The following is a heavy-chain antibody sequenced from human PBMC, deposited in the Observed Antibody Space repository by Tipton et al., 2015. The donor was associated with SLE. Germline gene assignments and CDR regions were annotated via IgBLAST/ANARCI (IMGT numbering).Heavy chain of an antibody. V-gene: IGHV4-61*02. CDR3: ARERNLGWELGFDS. Sequence: TLSLTCTVSGVSISSGTYCWSWIRQSAGKGLEWIGRMYSSGSTTNNPSLKSRVTISVDTSKNQFSLKLGSVTAADTAVYYCARERNLGWELGFDSWGQGILVTVSS. CDR1: GVSISSGTYC. J-gene: IGHJ4*02. CDR2: MYSSGST. D-gene: IGHD1-7*01.